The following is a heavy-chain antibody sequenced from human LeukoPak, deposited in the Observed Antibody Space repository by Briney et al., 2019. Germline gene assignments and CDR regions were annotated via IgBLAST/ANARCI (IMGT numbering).Heavy chain of an antibody. CDR2: IKGSGSYA. J-gene: IGHJ3*01. V-gene: IGHV3-23*01. CDR1: DFTFANYA. Sequence: GGSLRLSCVGSDFTFANYAMTWVRLTPGKGLEWVSSIKGSGSYAMYADSVSGRFPTSRDNSRNTIFLQMTSLRAEDTAIYYCGRDPNGDYIGAFAFWGLGTLVSVSS. D-gene: IGHD4-17*01. CDR3: GRDPNGDYIGAFAF.